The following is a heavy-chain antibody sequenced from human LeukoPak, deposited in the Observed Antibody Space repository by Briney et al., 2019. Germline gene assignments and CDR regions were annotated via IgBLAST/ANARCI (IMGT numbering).Heavy chain of an antibody. CDR3: ATDSRPSMYSSGWYQDY. CDR2: INAGNGNT. Sequence: ASVKVSCKASGYTFTSYAMHWVRQAPGQRLEWMGWINAGNGNTKYSQKFQGRVTITRDTSASTAYMELSSLRSEDTAVYYCATDSRPSMYSSGWYQDYWGQGTLVTVSS. CDR1: GYTFTSYA. V-gene: IGHV1-3*01. D-gene: IGHD6-19*01. J-gene: IGHJ4*02.